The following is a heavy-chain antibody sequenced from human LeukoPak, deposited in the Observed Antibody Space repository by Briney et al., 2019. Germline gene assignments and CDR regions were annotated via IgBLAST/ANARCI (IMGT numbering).Heavy chain of an antibody. CDR2: INPSGGST. J-gene: IGHJ4*02. D-gene: IGHD3-3*01. V-gene: IGHV1-46*01. Sequence: ASVKISCRSSGYTFTSYYMHWVRQAPGQGLEWMGIINPSGGSTNYAQKFQGRVTMTRDTSTSTVYMEVSSLRSEDTAVYYCATGIGTLWSGYYHDYWGQGTLVTVSS. CDR3: ATGIGTLWSGYYHDY. CDR1: GYTFTSYY.